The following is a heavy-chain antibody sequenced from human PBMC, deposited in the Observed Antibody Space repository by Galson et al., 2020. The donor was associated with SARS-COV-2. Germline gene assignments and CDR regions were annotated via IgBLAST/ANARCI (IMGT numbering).Heavy chain of an antibody. CDR3: AKIWNYYDSSGYYYPFSIFDY. CDR2: ISGSGGST. CDR1: GFTFSSYA. Sequence: GGSLRLSCAASGFTFSSYAMSWVRQAPGKGLEWVSAISGSGGSTYYADSVKGRFTISRDNSKNTLYLQMNSLRAEDTAVYYCAKIWNYYDSSGYYYPFSIFDYWGQGTLVTVSS. D-gene: IGHD3-22*01. J-gene: IGHJ4*02. V-gene: IGHV3-23*01.